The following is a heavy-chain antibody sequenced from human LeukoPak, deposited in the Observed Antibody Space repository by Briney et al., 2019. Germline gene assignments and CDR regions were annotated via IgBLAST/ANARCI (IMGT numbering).Heavy chain of an antibody. D-gene: IGHD4-11*01. CDR2: ISGTSTYI. CDR1: GFTFSTYS. CDR3: AREGRISYSGAFDI. Sequence: GGSLRLSCAASGFTFSTYSMNWVRQAPGKGLEWVSSISGTSTYIYYADSVKGRFTISRDNGKNSLYLQMNSLRAEDTAVYYCAREGRISYSGAFDIWGQGTMVTVSS. J-gene: IGHJ3*02. V-gene: IGHV3-21*01.